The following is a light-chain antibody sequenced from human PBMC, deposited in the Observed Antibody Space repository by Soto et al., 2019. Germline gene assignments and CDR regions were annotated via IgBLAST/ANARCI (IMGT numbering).Light chain of an antibody. CDR3: QQRSNWPSIT. J-gene: IGKJ5*01. Sequence: VLTQSPATLSVSPGERATLSCRASQSVRSNLAWYQQKPGQAPRLLIYGASTRATGIPARFSGSGSGTDFTLTISSLEPEDFAVYYCQQRSNWPSITFGQGTRLEI. CDR2: GAS. CDR1: QSVRSN. V-gene: IGKV3-11*01.